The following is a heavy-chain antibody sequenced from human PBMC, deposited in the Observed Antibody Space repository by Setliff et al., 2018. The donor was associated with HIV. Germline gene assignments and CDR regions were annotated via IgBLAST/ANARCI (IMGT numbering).Heavy chain of an antibody. V-gene: IGHV3-23*01. CDR1: GFTFRAHW. D-gene: IGHD4-17*01. J-gene: IGHJ4*02. Sequence: GGSLRLSCAASGFTFRAHWMLWFRQAPGKGLMWVSGMSGSNSRTDYVDSVKGRFTISRDKSKNTLYLQLNSLRAEDTAVYYCAKGRLRENHDWGQGTLVTVSS. CDR3: AKGRLRENHD. CDR2: MSGSNSRT.